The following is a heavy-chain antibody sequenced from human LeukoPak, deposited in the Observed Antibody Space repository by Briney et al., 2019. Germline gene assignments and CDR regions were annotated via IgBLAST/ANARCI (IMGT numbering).Heavy chain of an antibody. J-gene: IGHJ4*02. V-gene: IGHV3-23*01. CDR2: ISGGGDST. Sequence: PGGSLRLSCSTSGFTFTSYAMSWVRQAPGKGLEWVSVISGGGDSTSYADSVKGRFTISRDNAKNSLYLQMNSLRAEDTAMYYCARDSAGNDYWGQGTLVTVSS. D-gene: IGHD6-13*01. CDR3: ARDSAGNDY. CDR1: GFTFTSYA.